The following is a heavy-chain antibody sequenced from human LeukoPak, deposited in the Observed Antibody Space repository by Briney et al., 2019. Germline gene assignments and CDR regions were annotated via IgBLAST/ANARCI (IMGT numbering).Heavy chain of an antibody. J-gene: IGHJ5*02. Sequence: ASVKVSCKASGYTFTSYDMNWVRQAPGQGLEWLGWMNPNSGNTGYAQKFQGRVTMTRNTSISTAYMELSSLRSEDTAVYYGARDYGGNSGWFDPWGQGTLVTVSS. CDR2: MNPNSGNT. CDR3: ARDYGGNSGWFDP. V-gene: IGHV1-8*01. D-gene: IGHD4-23*01. CDR1: GYTFTSYD.